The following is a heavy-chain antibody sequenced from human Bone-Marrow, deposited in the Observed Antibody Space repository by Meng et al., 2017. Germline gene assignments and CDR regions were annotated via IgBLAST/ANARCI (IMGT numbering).Heavy chain of an antibody. D-gene: IGHD3-22*01. CDR2: ISYDGSNK. CDR1: GFTFSSYA. Sequence: GESLKISCAASGFTFSSYAMHWVRQAPGKGLEWVAVISYDGSNKYYADSVKGRFTISRDNAKNSLYLQMNSLRAEDTALYYCARDPYYDSSGYFNWGQGTLVTVSS. CDR3: ARDPYYDSSGYFN. V-gene: IGHV3-30*07. J-gene: IGHJ4*02.